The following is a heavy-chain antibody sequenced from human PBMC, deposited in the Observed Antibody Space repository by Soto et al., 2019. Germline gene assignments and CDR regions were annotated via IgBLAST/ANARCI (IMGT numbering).Heavy chain of an antibody. CDR3: VRASKDGDY. Sequence: EVQLVESGGDLVQPGGSLRLSCAASGFTFSGYWMHWVRQAPGKGLVWVSRINNDGSGTGYADAVKGRFTISRDNARNTLQLQMNSLRAEETAVYYCVRASKDGDYWGRGTLVTVSS. V-gene: IGHV3-74*01. CDR1: GFTFSGYW. CDR2: INNDGSGT. J-gene: IGHJ4*02.